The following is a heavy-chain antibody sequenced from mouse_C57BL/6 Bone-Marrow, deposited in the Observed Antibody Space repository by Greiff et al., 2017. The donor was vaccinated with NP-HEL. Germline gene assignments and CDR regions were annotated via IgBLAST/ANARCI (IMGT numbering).Heavy chain of an antibody. D-gene: IGHD3-1*01. CDR1: GFTFSSYA. V-gene: IGHV5-4*01. Sequence: EVQLVESGGGLVKPGGSLKLSCAASGFTFSSYAMSWVRQTPEKRLEWVATISDGGSYTYYPDNVKGRFTISRDNAKNNLYLQMSHLKSEDTAMYYCARDWEGANCFAYWGQGTLVTVSA. CDR2: ISDGGSYT. CDR3: ARDWEGANCFAY. J-gene: IGHJ3*01.